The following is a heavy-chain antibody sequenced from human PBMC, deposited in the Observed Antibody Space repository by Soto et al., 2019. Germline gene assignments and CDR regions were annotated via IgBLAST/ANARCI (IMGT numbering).Heavy chain of an antibody. CDR1: GFTFSSYA. D-gene: IGHD3-22*01. Sequence: PGGSLRLSCAASGFTFSSYAMSWVRQAPGKGLEWVSAISGSGGSTYYADSVKGRFTISRDNSKNTLYLQMNSLRAEDTAVYYCAKDQAGSITMIVGVITAFDYWDQGTLVTVSS. V-gene: IGHV3-23*01. J-gene: IGHJ4*02. CDR3: AKDQAGSITMIVGVITAFDY. CDR2: ISGSGGST.